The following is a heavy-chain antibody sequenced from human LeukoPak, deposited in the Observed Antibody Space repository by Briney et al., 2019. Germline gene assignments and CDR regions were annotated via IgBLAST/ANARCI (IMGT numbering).Heavy chain of an antibody. V-gene: IGHV1-8*01. J-gene: IGHJ5*02. CDR3: ARDPAKIRPELNWFDP. Sequence: ASVKVSCKASGYTFTSYDINWVRQATGQGLEWMGWMNPNSSNTGYAQKFQGRVTMTRNTSISTAYMELSSLRSEDTAVYYCARDPAKIRPELNWFDPWGLGTLVTVSS. D-gene: IGHD1-14*01. CDR2: MNPNSSNT. CDR1: GYTFTSYD.